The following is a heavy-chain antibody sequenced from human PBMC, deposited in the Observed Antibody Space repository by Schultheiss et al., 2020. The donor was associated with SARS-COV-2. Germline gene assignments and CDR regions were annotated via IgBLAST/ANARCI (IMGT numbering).Heavy chain of an antibody. Sequence: GESLKISCAASGFTVSSNHMSWVRQAPGKGLEWVSIIYSGGSTYYADSVKGRFTISRDNSKNTLYLQMNSLRAEDTAVYYCARDLPLHYDSSGYDYWGQGTLVTVSS. CDR2: IYSGGST. V-gene: IGHV3-66*01. CDR1: GFTVSSNH. J-gene: IGHJ4*02. D-gene: IGHD3-22*01. CDR3: ARDLPLHYDSSGYDY.